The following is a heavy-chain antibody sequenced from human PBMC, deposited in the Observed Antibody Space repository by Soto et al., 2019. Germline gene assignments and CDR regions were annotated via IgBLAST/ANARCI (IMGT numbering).Heavy chain of an antibody. Sequence: GGSLRLSCAASGFTFSSYAMHWVRQAPGKGLEYVSAISSNGGSTYYANSVKGRFTISRDNSKNTLYLQMGSLRAEDMAVYYCARDQEMATTFDYWGQGTLVTVSS. D-gene: IGHD5-12*01. CDR1: GFTFSSYA. J-gene: IGHJ4*02. CDR3: ARDQEMATTFDY. CDR2: ISSNGGST. V-gene: IGHV3-64*01.